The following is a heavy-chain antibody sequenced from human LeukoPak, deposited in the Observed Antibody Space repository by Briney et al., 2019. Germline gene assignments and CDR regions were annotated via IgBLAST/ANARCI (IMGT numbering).Heavy chain of an antibody. J-gene: IGHJ2*01. CDR2: ISYDGSNK. CDR3: ARDAGPLWYFDL. CDR1: GFTFSSYA. V-gene: IGHV3-30-3*01. Sequence: PGGSLRLSCAASGFTFSSYATHWVRQAPGKGLEWVAVISYDGSNKYYADSVKGRFTISRDNSKNTLYLQMNSLRAEDTAVYYCARDAGPLWYFDLWGRGTLVTVSS. D-gene: IGHD3-10*01.